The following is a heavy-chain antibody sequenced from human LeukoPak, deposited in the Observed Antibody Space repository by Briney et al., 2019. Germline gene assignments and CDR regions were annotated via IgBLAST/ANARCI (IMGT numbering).Heavy chain of an antibody. Sequence: SETLSLTCTVSGGSISSYYWSWIRQPAGKGLEWIGRIYTSGSTNYNPSLKGRVTMSVDTSKNQFSLKLSSVTAADTAAYYCARVEMATISDSHYYYYYYMDVWGKGTTVTVSS. CDR1: GGSISSYY. CDR2: IYTSGST. CDR3: ARVEMATISDSHYYYYYYMDV. V-gene: IGHV4-4*07. D-gene: IGHD5-24*01. J-gene: IGHJ6*03.